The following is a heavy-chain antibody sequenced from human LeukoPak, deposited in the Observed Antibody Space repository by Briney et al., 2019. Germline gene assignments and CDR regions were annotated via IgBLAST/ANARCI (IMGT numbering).Heavy chain of an antibody. V-gene: IGHV4-59*01. Sequence: SETLSLTCTVSGGSISSFFWSWIRQSPEKGLEWIGYIYFTGSTNYSPSLKSRVTISVDTSKNQFSLRLSSVTAADTAIYYCARGIGFYDYDYWGQGSFVTVSS. D-gene: IGHD5/OR15-5a*01. J-gene: IGHJ4*02. CDR2: IYFTGST. CDR1: GGSISSFF. CDR3: ARGIGFYDYDY.